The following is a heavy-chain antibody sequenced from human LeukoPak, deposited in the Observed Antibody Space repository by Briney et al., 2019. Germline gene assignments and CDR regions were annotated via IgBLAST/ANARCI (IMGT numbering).Heavy chain of an antibody. Sequence: GGSLRLSCAASGFTFHDYAIHWIRQAPGKGLEWGSGILSNGGGITYADSVRGRFTISRDNAKNSLYLQMNSLRTEDTALYYCAKDRFSGRGIAYFDSWRQGTLVTVSS. J-gene: IGHJ4*02. CDR2: ILSNGGGI. V-gene: IGHV3-9*01. D-gene: IGHD3-10*01. CDR1: GFTFHDYA. CDR3: AKDRFSGRGIAYFDS.